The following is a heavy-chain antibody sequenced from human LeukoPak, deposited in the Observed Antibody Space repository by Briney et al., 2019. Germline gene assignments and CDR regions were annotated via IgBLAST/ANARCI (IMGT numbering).Heavy chain of an antibody. J-gene: IGHJ6*02. CDR2: INHSGST. V-gene: IGHV4-34*01. CDR3: ARGLSVSDCSSTSCYVRGYYYYGMDV. D-gene: IGHD2-2*01. CDR1: GGSFSGYY. Sequence: SETLSLTSAVYGGSFSGYYWSWIRQPPGKGLEWIGEINHSGSTNYNPSLKSRVTISVDTSKNQFSLKLSSVTAADTAVYYCARGLSVSDCSSTSCYVRGYYYYGMDVWGQGTTVTVSS.